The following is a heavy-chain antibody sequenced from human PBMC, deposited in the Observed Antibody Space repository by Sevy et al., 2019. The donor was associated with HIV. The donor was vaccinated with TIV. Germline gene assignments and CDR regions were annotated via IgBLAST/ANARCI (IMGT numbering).Heavy chain of an antibody. J-gene: IGHJ4*02. CDR3: ARDRGYCSSTSCYSYVDY. CDR1: GFTFSSYS. V-gene: IGHV3-48*01. CDR2: ISSSSSTI. D-gene: IGHD2-2*01. Sequence: GESLKISCAASGFTFSSYSMNWVRQAPGKGLEWVSYISSSSSTIYYADSVKGRFTISRDNAKNSLYLQMNSLRAEDTAVYYCARDRGYCSSTSCYSYVDYWGQGTLVTVSS.